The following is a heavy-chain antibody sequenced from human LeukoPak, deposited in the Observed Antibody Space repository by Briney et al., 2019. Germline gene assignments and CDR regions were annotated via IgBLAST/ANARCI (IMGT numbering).Heavy chain of an antibody. J-gene: IGHJ5*02. D-gene: IGHD3-22*01. V-gene: IGHV3-30*03. Sequence: GGSLRLSCAASGFTFSSYGMHWVRQAPGKGLEWVAVISYDGSNKYYADSVKGRFTISRDNSKNTLYLQMNSLRAEDTALYYCARQDPNYSSESSASMAVANFFGPWGQGTLVTVSS. CDR3: ARQDPNYSSESSASMAVANFFGP. CDR1: GFTFSSYG. CDR2: ISYDGSNK.